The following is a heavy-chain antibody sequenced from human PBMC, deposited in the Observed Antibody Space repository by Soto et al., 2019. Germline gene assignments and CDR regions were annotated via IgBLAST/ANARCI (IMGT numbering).Heavy chain of an antibody. Sequence: SETLSLTCTVSGDSIGSGDFYWTWIRQSPGKGLEYIGYIYKSGGTYYNPSLKSRPIISLDTSKNQFFLSLNSVTAADTAIYYCAKSLSASSGWFDPWGQGTLVTVSS. CDR1: GDSIGSGDFY. J-gene: IGHJ5*02. V-gene: IGHV4-30-4*01. CDR3: AKSLSASSGWFDP. CDR2: IYKSGGT. D-gene: IGHD6-6*01.